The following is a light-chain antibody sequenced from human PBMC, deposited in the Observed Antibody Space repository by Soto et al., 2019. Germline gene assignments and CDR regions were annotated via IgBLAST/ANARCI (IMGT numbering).Light chain of an antibody. V-gene: IGKV1-13*02. CDR1: QGITSA. J-gene: IGKJ4*01. CDR2: DVS. CDR3: QQHSGVPLS. Sequence: AIQLTQSPSSLSAFVGDRVTITCRASQGITSALVWYQQKPGKPPKLLVYDVSSLERGVPSRFSGSGSGTEFTLTISSLQPEDMATYYCQQHSGVPLSFGGGAKVEIK.